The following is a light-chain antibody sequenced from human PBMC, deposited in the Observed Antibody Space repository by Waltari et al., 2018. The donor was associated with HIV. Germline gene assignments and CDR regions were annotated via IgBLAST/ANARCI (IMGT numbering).Light chain of an antibody. CDR3: SSYTSTSTGV. CDR1: SSDVGGYNY. J-gene: IGLJ1*01. Sequence: QSALTQPPSVSGSPGQSITIDCPGTSSDVGGYNYLSWYQQHPGKVPKFMIYEVSNRRSGVSKSFSGSKSGNTASLTISVLQAEDEADYYCSSYTSTSTGVFGTGTKVTVL. V-gene: IGLV2-14*01. CDR2: EVS.